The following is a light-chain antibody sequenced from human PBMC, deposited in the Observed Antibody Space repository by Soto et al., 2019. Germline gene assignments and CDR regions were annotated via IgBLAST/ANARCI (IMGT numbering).Light chain of an antibody. V-gene: IGKV1-5*01. CDR2: DAT. J-gene: IGKJ1*01. CDR3: QQYYSFALT. Sequence: DIQMTQSPSTRSASAGDTVTITCRASQSSSTWLAWYHQKSGKAPQLLIFDATTLKSGVTSRFSGSGTVTEFTIAISCRQPDDFATYSWQQYYSFALTFGQGTKVEIK. CDR1: QSSSTW.